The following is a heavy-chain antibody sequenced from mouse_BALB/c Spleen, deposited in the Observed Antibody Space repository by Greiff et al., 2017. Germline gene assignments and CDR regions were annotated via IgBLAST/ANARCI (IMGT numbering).Heavy chain of an antibody. V-gene: IGHV1S56*01. Sequence: QVQLKESGPELVKPGASVKMSCKASGYTFTSYYIHWVKQRPGQGLEWIGWIYPGDGSTKYNEKFKGKTTLTADKSSSTAYMLLSSLTSEDSAIYFCARRYYGSSYYAMDYWGQGTSVTVSS. CDR3: ARRYYGSSYYAMDY. CDR1: GYTFTSYY. J-gene: IGHJ4*01. CDR2: IYPGDGST. D-gene: IGHD1-1*01.